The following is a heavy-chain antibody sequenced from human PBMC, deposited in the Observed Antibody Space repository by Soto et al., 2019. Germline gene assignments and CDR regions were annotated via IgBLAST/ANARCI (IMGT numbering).Heavy chain of an antibody. CDR1: GFTFSSYG. CDR3: AKVPLQQWLAPYNWFDP. J-gene: IGHJ5*02. V-gene: IGHV3-30*18. D-gene: IGHD6-19*01. CDR2: ISYDGSNK. Sequence: QVQLVESGGGVVQPGRSLRLSCAASGFTFSSYGMHWVRQAPGKGLEWVAVISYDGSNKYYADSVKGRFTISRDNSKNTLYLQMNSLRAEDTAVYYCAKVPLQQWLAPYNWFDPWGQGTLVTVSS.